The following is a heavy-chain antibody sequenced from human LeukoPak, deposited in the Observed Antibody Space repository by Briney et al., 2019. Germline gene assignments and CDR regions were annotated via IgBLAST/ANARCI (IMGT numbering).Heavy chain of an antibody. CDR2: INWNGGST. D-gene: IGHD3-3*01. J-gene: IGHJ4*02. Sequence: GGSLRLSCTASGFTFDDYGMSWVRQAPGKGLEWVSGINWNGGSTGYADSVKGRFTISRDNAKNSLYLQMNSLRAEDTALYHCARVRAPTYYDFWSGSYFFDYWGQGTLVTVSS. CDR1: GFTFDDYG. V-gene: IGHV3-20*01. CDR3: ARVRAPTYYDFWSGSYFFDY.